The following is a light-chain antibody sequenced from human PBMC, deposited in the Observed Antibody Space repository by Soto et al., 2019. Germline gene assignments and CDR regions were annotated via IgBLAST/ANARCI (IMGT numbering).Light chain of an antibody. Sequence: DIQMTQSPSTLSASVGARVTITCRASQSISSRLASSQHKPGKAPKLLIYDASSLESGVPSRFSGSGSGTEFTRTMSSLQPDDFAAYYCQQYNSYSYTCGQGTELEIK. J-gene: IGKJ2*01. V-gene: IGKV1-5*01. CDR2: DAS. CDR3: QQYNSYSYT. CDR1: QSISSR.